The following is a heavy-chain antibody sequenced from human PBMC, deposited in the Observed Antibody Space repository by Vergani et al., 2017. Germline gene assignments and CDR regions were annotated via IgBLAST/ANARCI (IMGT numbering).Heavy chain of an antibody. CDR2: IYSTGST. J-gene: IGHJ6*02. Sequence: QVQLEESGPGLVKPSETLSLTCTVSGGSFNTYYWSWIRQSPGKGLEWIGYIYSTGSTNYHPSLNSRVTMSVDTSKNQFSLKLRSVTAADTAVYFCARVMYRDEASTGYRLEGMDIWGQGTTVT. CDR1: GGSFNTYY. V-gene: IGHV4-59*13. CDR3: ARVMYRDEASTGYRLEGMDI. D-gene: IGHD3-9*01.